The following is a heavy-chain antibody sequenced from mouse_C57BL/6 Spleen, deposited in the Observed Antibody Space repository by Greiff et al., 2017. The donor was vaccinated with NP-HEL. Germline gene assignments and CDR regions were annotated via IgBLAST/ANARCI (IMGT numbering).Heavy chain of an antibody. CDR3: TSLITTVAPYYAMDY. CDR2: IRNKANNHAT. CDR1: GFTFSDAW. J-gene: IGHJ4*01. Sequence: EVQLVESGGGLVQPGGSMKLSCAASGFTFSDAWMDWVRQSPEKGLEWVAEIRNKANNHATYYAESVKGRFTISRDDSKSSVYLQMNSLRAEDTGIYYCTSLITTVAPYYAMDYWGQGTSVTVSS. V-gene: IGHV6-6*01. D-gene: IGHD1-1*01.